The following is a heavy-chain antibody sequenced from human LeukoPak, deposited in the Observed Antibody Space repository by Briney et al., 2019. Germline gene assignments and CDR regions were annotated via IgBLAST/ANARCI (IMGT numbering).Heavy chain of an antibody. D-gene: IGHD6-19*01. V-gene: IGHV3-30*04. CDR1: GFTFRSYA. J-gene: IGHJ6*02. CDR2: ISYDGSNK. CDR3: ARDQSSGWLYYYYYYGMDV. Sequence: PGGSLRLSCAASGFTFRSYAMHWVRQAPGKGLEWVAVISYDGSNKYYADSVKGRFTISRDNSKNTLYLQMNSLRAEDTAVYYCARDQSSGWLYYYYYYGMDVWGQGTTVTVSS.